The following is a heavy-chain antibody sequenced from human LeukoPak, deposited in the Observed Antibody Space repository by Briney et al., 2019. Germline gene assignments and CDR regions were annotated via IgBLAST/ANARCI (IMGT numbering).Heavy chain of an antibody. CDR2: IIPILGIA. D-gene: IGHD4-23*01. CDR3: ATGPTVVTPYRGHYFDY. J-gene: IGHJ4*02. V-gene: IGHV1-69*10. Sequence: SVRVSCKASGGTFSSYAISWVRQAPGQGLEWMGGIIPILGIANYAQKFQGRVTITADKSTSTAYMELSSLRSEDTAVYYCATGPTVVTPYRGHYFDYWGQGTLVTVSS. CDR1: GGTFSSYA.